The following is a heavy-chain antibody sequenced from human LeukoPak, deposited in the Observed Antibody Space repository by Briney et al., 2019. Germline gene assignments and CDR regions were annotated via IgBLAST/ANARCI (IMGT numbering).Heavy chain of an antibody. D-gene: IGHD5-18*01. Sequence: PGETLRLSCAASRFTFSSYGMHWVRQAPGKGLEWVALISYDGSNKYYADSVKGRFTISRDNSKNTLYLQMNSLRAEDTAVYYCAKGELGLWFDYWGQGTLVTVSS. J-gene: IGHJ4*02. V-gene: IGHV3-30*18. CDR3: AKGELGLWFDY. CDR2: ISYDGSNK. CDR1: RFTFSSYG.